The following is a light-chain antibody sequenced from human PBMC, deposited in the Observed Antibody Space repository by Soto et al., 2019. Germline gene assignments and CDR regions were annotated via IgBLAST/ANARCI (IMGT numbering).Light chain of an antibody. Sequence: QSVLTQPRSVSGSPGQSVTISCTGTSSDVGGYNYVSWYQQHPGKAPKLMIYDVSKRPSGVPDRFSGSKSGNTASLTISGLQAEDEAEYYFCSYAGSYTWVFGGGTKLTVL. CDR3: CSYAGSYTWV. V-gene: IGLV2-11*01. CDR1: SSDVGGYNY. J-gene: IGLJ3*02. CDR2: DVS.